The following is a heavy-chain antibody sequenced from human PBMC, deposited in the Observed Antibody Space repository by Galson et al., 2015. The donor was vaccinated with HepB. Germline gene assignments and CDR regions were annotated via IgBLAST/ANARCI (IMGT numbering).Heavy chain of an antibody. CDR3: ARRGCGGDCYSGSAAFDI. CDR2: IYPGDSDT. V-gene: IGHV5-51*03. D-gene: IGHD2-21*01. CDR1: GYSFTSYW. Sequence: QSGAEVKKPGESLKISCKGSGYSFTSYWIGWVRQMPGKGLEWMGIIYPGDSDTRYSPSFQGQVTISADKSISTAYLQWSSLKASDTAMYYCARRGCGGDCYSGSAAFDIWGQGTMVTVSS. J-gene: IGHJ3*02.